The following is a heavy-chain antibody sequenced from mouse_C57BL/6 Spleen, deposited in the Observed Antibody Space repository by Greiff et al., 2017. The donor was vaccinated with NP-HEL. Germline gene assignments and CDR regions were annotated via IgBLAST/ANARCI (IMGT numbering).Heavy chain of an antibody. V-gene: IGHV1-69*01. Sequence: VQLQQSGAELVMPGASVKLSCKASGYTFTSYWMHWVKQRPGQGLEWIGEIDPSDSYTNYNQKFKGKSTLTVDKSSSTAYMQLSSLTSEDSAVYYCARLGTTEYYYAMDYWGQGTSVTVSS. J-gene: IGHJ4*01. CDR2: IDPSDSYT. D-gene: IGHD1-1*01. CDR1: GYTFTSYW. CDR3: ARLGTTEYYYAMDY.